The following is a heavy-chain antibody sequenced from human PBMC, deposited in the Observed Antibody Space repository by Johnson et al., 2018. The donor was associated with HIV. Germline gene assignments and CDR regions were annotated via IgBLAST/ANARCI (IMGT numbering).Heavy chain of an antibody. CDR1: GFTFDDYA. V-gene: IGHV3-9*01. D-gene: IGHD7-27*01. J-gene: IGHJ3*02. Sequence: VQLVESGGGLVQPGRSLRLSCAASGFTFDDYAMHWVRQAPGKGLEWVSGISWNSGSIGYADSVKGRFTISRDNAKNSLYLQMNSLRAEDTALYYCANLFRGDWGFDAFDIWGQGTMVTVS. CDR2: ISWNSGSI. CDR3: ANLFRGDWGFDAFDI.